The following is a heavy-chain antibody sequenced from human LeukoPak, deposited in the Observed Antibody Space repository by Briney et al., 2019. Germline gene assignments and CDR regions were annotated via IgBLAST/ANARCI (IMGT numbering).Heavy chain of an antibody. CDR1: GYTFTSYG. D-gene: IGHD6-13*01. CDR3: ARDPSIAAAGYYYYYGMDV. CDR2: ISAYHGNT. Sequence: ASVKVSCKASGYTFTSYGISWVRQAPGQGLEWMGWISAYHGNTNYAQKLQGRVTMTTDTSTSTDYMELRSLRSDDTAVYYCARDPSIAAAGYYYYYGMDVWGQGTTVTVS. J-gene: IGHJ6*02. V-gene: IGHV1-18*01.